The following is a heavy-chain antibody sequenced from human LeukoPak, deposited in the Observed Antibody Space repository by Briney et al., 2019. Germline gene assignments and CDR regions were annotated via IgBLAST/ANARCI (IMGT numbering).Heavy chain of an antibody. CDR2: IKQDGSEK. D-gene: IGHD3-10*01. J-gene: IGHJ4*02. Sequence: GGSLRLSCAACGFTFSSYWMSEVRQAPGKGLERVANIKQDGSEKYYVDSVKGRFIISRDNAKNSLYLQMNSLRAEDTAVYYCARDRAGGSGMIDYWGQGILVIVSS. V-gene: IGHV3-7*01. CDR1: GFTFSSYW. CDR3: ARDRAGGSGMIDY.